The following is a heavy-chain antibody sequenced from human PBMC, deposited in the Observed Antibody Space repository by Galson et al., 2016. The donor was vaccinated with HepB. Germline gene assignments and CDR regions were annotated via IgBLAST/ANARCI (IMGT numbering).Heavy chain of an antibody. D-gene: IGHD6-19*01. CDR2: ISRSGDST. CDR3: AKAGSGWNHMDV. CDR1: GFTFNNYG. V-gene: IGHV3-23*01. Sequence: SLRLSCAASGFTFNNYGMTWVRQAPGKGLEVVSSISRSGDSTDYADSVKGRFTISRDNSKNTLSLQMNSLRAEDTAVYYCAKAGSGWNHMDVWGKGTTVTVSS. J-gene: IGHJ6*03.